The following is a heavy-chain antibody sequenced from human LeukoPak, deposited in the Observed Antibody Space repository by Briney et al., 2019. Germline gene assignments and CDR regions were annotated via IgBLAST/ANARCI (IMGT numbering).Heavy chain of an antibody. V-gene: IGHV3-74*01. D-gene: IGHD1-26*01. CDR3: ARDRGTESHYYGMDV. Sequence: GGSLRLSCAASGFTFSSYWMHWVRQAPGKGLVWVSRINSDGSSTSYADSVKGRFTISRDNAKNTLYLQMNSLRAEDTAVYYCARDRGTESHYYGMDVWGQGTTVTVSS. CDR2: INSDGSST. CDR1: GFTFSSYW. J-gene: IGHJ6*02.